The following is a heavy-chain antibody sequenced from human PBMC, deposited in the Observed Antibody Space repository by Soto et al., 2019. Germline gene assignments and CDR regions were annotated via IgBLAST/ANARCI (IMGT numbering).Heavy chain of an antibody. Sequence: PGESLKLSCKGSGYSFTSYWIGWVRQMPGKGLEWMGIIYPGDSDTRYSPSFQGQVTISADKSISTAYLQWSSLKASDTAIYYCARHDYSNYYFYAMDVWGQGTTVTVSS. J-gene: IGHJ6*02. V-gene: IGHV5-51*01. CDR2: IYPGDSDT. CDR3: ARHDYSNYYFYAMDV. CDR1: GYSFTSYW. D-gene: IGHD4-4*01.